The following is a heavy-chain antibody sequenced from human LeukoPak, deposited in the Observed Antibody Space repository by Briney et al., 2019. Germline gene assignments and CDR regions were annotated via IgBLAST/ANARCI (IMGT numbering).Heavy chain of an antibody. CDR2: INHSGST. D-gene: IGHD7-27*01. CDR3: ARQRDWGFGSYFDY. V-gene: IGHV4-34*01. CDR1: GGSFSGYY. J-gene: IGHJ4*02. Sequence: PSETLSLTCAVYGGSFSGYYWSWIRQPPGKGLEWIGEINHSGSTNYNPSLKSRVTISVDTSKNQFSLNLISVTAADTAVYYCARQRDWGFGSYFDYWGQGTLVTASS.